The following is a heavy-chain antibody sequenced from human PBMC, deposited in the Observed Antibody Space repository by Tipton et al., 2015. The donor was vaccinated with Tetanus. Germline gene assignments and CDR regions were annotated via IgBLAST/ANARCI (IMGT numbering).Heavy chain of an antibody. D-gene: IGHD3-22*01. Sequence: TLSLTCAVSGGSIDSGDYSWSWIRQPPGKGLEWIGNIDQSGKIYYKASLRSRLTISIDKSKNQISLTLTSVNATDTAVYYCARVDPFGGRGYGGAFDIWSHGAMVTVSS. CDR3: ARVDPFGGRGYGGAFDI. V-gene: IGHV4-30-2*01. J-gene: IGHJ3*02. CDR2: IDQSGKI. CDR1: GGSIDSGDYS.